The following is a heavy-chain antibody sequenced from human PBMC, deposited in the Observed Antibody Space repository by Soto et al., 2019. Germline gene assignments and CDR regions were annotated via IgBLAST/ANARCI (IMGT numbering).Heavy chain of an antibody. V-gene: IGHV3-11*01. CDR3: ARLPYSSSSQTYYYYYYYMDV. CDR1: GFTFSDYY. D-gene: IGHD6-6*01. Sequence: QVQLVESGGGLVKPGGSLRLSCAASGFTFSDYYMSWIRQAPGKGLEWVSYISSSGSTIYYADSVKGRFTISRDNAKNSLYLQMNILRAEDTAVYYCARLPYSSSSQTYYYYYYYMDVWGKGTTVTVSS. J-gene: IGHJ6*03. CDR2: ISSSGSTI.